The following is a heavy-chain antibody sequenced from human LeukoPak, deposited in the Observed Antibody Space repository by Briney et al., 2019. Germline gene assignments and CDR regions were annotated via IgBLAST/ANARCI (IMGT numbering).Heavy chain of an antibody. D-gene: IGHD3-10*01. CDR1: GFSVSDYY. V-gene: IGHV3-11*01. Sequence: GGSLRLSCAASGFSVSDYYMNWIRQSPGKGLEWVSHITKKTAIEYADSVKGRFTISRDNANNLLLLQMDSLRPEDTGVYYCARGTYYSGSGPGYWFDPWGHGTLVTVSS. CDR2: ITKKTAI. CDR3: ARGTYYSGSGPGYWFDP. J-gene: IGHJ5*02.